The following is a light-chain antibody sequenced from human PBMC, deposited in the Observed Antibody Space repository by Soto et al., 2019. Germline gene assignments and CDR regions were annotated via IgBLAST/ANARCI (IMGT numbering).Light chain of an antibody. V-gene: IGKV1-27*01. J-gene: IGKJ1*01. CDR1: QGISNY. CDR3: QKYNSAPWT. Sequence: DIQMSQSPSSLSATVGRTVTITCRASQGISNYLAWYQQKPGKVPKLLIYAASTLQSGVPSRFSGSGSGTDFTLTISSLQPEDVATYYCQKYNSAPWTFGQRTKVDIK. CDR2: AAS.